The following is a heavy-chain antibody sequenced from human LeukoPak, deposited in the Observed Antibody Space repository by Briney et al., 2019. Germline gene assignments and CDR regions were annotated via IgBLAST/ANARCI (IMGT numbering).Heavy chain of an antibody. J-gene: IGHJ4*02. Sequence: PSETLSLTCAVYGGSFSGYYWGWIRQPPGKGLEWIGEINHSGSTNYNPSLKSRVTISVDTSENQFSLKLSSVTAADTAVYYCARLAYYDILTGYEDYWGQGTLVTVSS. CDR3: ARLAYYDILTGYEDY. D-gene: IGHD3-9*01. CDR1: GGSFSGYY. V-gene: IGHV4-34*01. CDR2: INHSGST.